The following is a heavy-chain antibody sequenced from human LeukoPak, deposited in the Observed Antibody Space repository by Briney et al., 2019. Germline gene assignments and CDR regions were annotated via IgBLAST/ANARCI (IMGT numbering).Heavy chain of an antibody. CDR2: IYYSGST. V-gene: IGHV4-59*01. Sequence: SEILSLTCAVYGGSISSYYWSWIRQPPGKGLEWIGYIYYSGSTNYNPSLKSRVTIPVDTSKNQFSLKLSSVTAADTAVYYCAREGGNSDNAFDIWGQGTMVTVSS. D-gene: IGHD4-23*01. CDR3: AREGGNSDNAFDI. CDR1: GGSISSYY. J-gene: IGHJ3*02.